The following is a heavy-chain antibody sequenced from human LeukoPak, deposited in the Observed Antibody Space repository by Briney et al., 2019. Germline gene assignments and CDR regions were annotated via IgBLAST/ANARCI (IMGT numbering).Heavy chain of an antibody. CDR2: IIPIFGTA. V-gene: IGHV1-69*13. CDR1: GGTFSSYA. Sequence: EASVKVSCKASGGTFSSYAISWVRQAPGQGLEWMGGIIPIFGTANYAQKFQGRVTITADESTSTAYMELSRLRSEDTAVYYCARGATYDSSGYYFSDYYYYMDVWGKGTTVTVSS. D-gene: IGHD3-22*01. J-gene: IGHJ6*03. CDR3: ARGATYDSSGYYFSDYYYYMDV.